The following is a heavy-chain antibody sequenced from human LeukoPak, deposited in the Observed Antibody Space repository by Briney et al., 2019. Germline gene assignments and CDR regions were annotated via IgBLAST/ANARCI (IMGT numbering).Heavy chain of an antibody. CDR1: GFTFSSYS. Sequence: GGSLRLSCAASGFTFSSYSMNWVRQAPGKGLEWVSSISSSSSYIYYADSVKGRFTISRDNAKNSLYLQMNSLRAEDTAVYYCAKVLPGSNWFDPWGQGTLVTVSS. D-gene: IGHD6-25*01. CDR3: AKVLPGSNWFDP. J-gene: IGHJ5*02. CDR2: ISSSSSYI. V-gene: IGHV3-21*01.